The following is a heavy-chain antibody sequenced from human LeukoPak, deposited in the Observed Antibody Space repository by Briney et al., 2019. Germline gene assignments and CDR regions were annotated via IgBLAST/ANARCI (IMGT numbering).Heavy chain of an antibody. CDR2: ISYSGST. CDR3: ARRVGARRGNFDY. CDR1: GGSISSSSYY. D-gene: IGHD1-26*01. V-gene: IGHV4-39*01. J-gene: IGHJ4*02. Sequence: PSETLSLTCTVSGGSISSSSYYWGWIRQPPGKGLEWIGSISYSGSTYYNPSLQSRVTISVDTSKNQFSLKLSSVTAADTAVYYCARRVGARRGNFDYWGQGTLVTVSS.